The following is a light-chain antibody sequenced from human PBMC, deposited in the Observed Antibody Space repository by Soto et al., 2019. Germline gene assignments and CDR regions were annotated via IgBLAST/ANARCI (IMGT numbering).Light chain of an antibody. V-gene: IGKV3-20*01. J-gene: IGKJ1*01. CDR2: GAF. Sequence: EIGFSRSPGQLPLSTAERATLSVRASQSVRSNFLAWYQEKPGQAPRLLIYGAFNRATGIPDRFSGSGSGTDFTLTISRLEPEDFAVYYCQQYGSSGTFGQGTKVDIK. CDR3: QQYGSSGT. CDR1: QSVRSNF.